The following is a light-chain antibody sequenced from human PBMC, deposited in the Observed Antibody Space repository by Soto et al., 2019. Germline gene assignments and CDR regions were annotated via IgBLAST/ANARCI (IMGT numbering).Light chain of an antibody. V-gene: IGLV1-47*02. CDR1: SSNIGGTNY. Sequence: QSVLTQPPSASGTPGQRVFISCSGSSSNIGGTNYAYWYQQLPGAAPKVLIYSNNQRPSGVPDRFSGSKSGTSASLAISGLQSEDEADYFCAAWDDSLTGVVFGGGTKVTVL. CDR2: SNN. CDR3: AAWDDSLTGVV. J-gene: IGLJ2*01.